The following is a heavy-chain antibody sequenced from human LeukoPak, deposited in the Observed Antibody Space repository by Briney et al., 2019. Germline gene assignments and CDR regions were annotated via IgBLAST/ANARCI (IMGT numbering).Heavy chain of an antibody. CDR3: ARDVPTTVTTSDY. D-gene: IGHD4-17*01. CDR2: ISNGGDTI. V-gene: IGHV3-48*02. CDR1: GFTFSSYS. Sequence: SGGPLRLSCAASGFTFSSYSMNWVRQAPGKGLEWLSYISNGGDTIYYADSVKGRFTISRDNAKNSLFLQMNSLRDEDTAVYYCARDVPTTVTTSDYWGQGTLVTVSS. J-gene: IGHJ4*02.